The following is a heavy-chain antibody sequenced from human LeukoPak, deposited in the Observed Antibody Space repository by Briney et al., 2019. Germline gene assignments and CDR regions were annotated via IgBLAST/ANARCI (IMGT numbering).Heavy chain of an antibody. D-gene: IGHD7-27*01. V-gene: IGHV4-4*07. Sequence: SETLSLTCTVSGGSINSYSWNWIRQPAGKGLEWIGRIYTSGITNYNPSLKSRVTMSVDTSKNQFSLKLSSVTAADTAVYYCARRGVEDRTTTGENYFAYWGQGTLVTVPS. CDR3: ARRGVEDRTTTGENYFAY. CDR2: IYTSGIT. J-gene: IGHJ4*02. CDR1: GGSINSYS.